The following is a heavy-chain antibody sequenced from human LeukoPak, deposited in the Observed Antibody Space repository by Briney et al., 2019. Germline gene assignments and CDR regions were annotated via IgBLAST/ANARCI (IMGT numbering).Heavy chain of an antibody. J-gene: IGHJ5*02. V-gene: IGHV3-23*01. Sequence: GGSLRLSCEASGFAFSFSARTWVRPARGTGLEWISTINANSINTYYAASVKGRFTISRENSKSTLYLQLNSLRAEDTGVYYCAKHISGGLAVTADWFDPWGQGTLVTVSS. CDR2: INANSINT. D-gene: IGHD6-19*01. CDR1: GFAFSFSA. CDR3: AKHISGGLAVTADWFDP.